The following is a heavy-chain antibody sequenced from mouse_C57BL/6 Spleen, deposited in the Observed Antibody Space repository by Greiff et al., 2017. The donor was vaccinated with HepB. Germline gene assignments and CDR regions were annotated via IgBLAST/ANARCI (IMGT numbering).Heavy chain of an antibody. Sequence: QVQLQQSGAELVRPGTSVKVSCKASGYAFTNYLIEWVKQRPGQGLEWIGVINPGSGGTNYNEKFKGKATLTADKSSSTAYMQLSSLTSEDSAVYFCARWYDYLYYLDYWGQGTTLTVSS. CDR1: GYAFTNYL. J-gene: IGHJ2*01. CDR3: ARWYDYLYYLDY. D-gene: IGHD2-4*01. V-gene: IGHV1-54*01. CDR2: INPGSGGT.